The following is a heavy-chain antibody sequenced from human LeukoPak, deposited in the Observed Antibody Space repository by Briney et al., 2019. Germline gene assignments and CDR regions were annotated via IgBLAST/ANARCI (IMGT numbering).Heavy chain of an antibody. D-gene: IGHD3-10*01. Sequence: GGSLRLSCAASGFTFSSYGMHWVRQAPCKGLEWVAFIRYDGSNKYYADSVKGRFTISRDNSKNTLYLQMNSLRAEDTAVYYCARDGELLSGFFDYWGQGTLVTVSS. CDR3: ARDGELLSGFFDY. CDR1: GFTFSSYG. V-gene: IGHV3-30*02. J-gene: IGHJ4*02. CDR2: IRYDGSNK.